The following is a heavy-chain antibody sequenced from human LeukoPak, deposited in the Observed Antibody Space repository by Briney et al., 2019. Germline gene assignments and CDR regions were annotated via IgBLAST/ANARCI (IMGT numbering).Heavy chain of an antibody. CDR3: AREAYYYGSGSYLAPYYYYGMDV. CDR2: ISSSSSYI. V-gene: IGHV3-21*01. CDR1: GFTFSSYS. Sequence: GGSLRLSCAASGFTFSSYSMNWVRQAPGKGLEWVSSISSSSSYIYYADSVKGRFTISRDNAKNSLYLQMNSLRAEDTAVYYCAREAYYYGSGSYLAPYYYYGMDVWGQGTTVTVSS. D-gene: IGHD3-10*01. J-gene: IGHJ6*02.